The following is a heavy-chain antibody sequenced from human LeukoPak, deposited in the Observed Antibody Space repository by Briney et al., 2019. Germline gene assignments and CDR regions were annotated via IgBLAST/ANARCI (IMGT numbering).Heavy chain of an antibody. D-gene: IGHD6-19*01. CDR3: ARGYGSGLDY. J-gene: IGHJ4*02. V-gene: IGHV4-34*01. CDR1: GESFSGYY. Sequence: PSETLSLTCAVYGESFSGYYWSWIRQPPGRGLEWIGEINHSGSTNYNPSLKSRVTISVDTSKNQFSLKLSSVTAADTAVYYCARGYGSGLDYWGQGTLVTVSS. CDR2: INHSGST.